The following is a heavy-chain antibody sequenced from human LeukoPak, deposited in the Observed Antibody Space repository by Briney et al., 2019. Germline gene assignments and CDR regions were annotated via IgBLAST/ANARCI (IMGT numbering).Heavy chain of an antibody. CDR1: GGSINNDY. Sequence: PSETLSLTCNVSGGSINNDYWSWIRQVAGKGLEWIGHSSYIGSANYNPSLESRVTMSVDTSKHQLSLRMTSVTAADTAVYYCARTDEQWLVPNYYYYGMDVWGQGTTVTVSS. CDR3: ARTDEQWLVPNYYYYGMDV. V-gene: IGHV4-4*07. D-gene: IGHD6-19*01. CDR2: SSYIGSA. J-gene: IGHJ6*02.